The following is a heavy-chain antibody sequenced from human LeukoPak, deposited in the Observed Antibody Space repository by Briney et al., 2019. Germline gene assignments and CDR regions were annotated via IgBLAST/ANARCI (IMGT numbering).Heavy chain of an antibody. D-gene: IGHD1-14*01. J-gene: IGHJ4*02. CDR1: GFTFSTYA. CDR3: ARGVEPLAANTLAY. V-gene: IGHV3-23*01. CDR2: ISGSGGST. Sequence: GGSLRLSCAASGFTFSTYAMSWVRQAPGKGLEWVSGISGSGGSTYYADSVKGRFTISRDNSQNTLYLQMNSLRGEDTAVYYCARGVEPLAANTLAYWGQGPLVTVSS.